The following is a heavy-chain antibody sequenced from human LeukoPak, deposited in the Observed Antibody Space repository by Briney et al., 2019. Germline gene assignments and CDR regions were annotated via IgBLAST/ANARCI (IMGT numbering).Heavy chain of an antibody. Sequence: ASVKVSCKASGFTFTGYYMHWVRQAPGQGLEWMGWINPNSGGTNYAQKFQGRVTMTRDTSISTAYMELSRLRSDDTAVYYCATIMITFGGVIATDYWGQGTLVTVSS. CDR1: GFTFTGYY. CDR3: ATIMITFGGVIATDY. D-gene: IGHD3-16*02. V-gene: IGHV1-2*02. CDR2: INPNSGGT. J-gene: IGHJ4*02.